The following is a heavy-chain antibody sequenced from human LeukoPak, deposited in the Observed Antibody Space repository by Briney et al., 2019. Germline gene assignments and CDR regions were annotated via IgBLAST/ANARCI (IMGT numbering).Heavy chain of an antibody. CDR1: GGTFSSYT. CDR3: ARARDSSSSDY. D-gene: IGHD6-6*01. V-gene: IGHV1-69*02. Sequence: ASVKVSCKASGGTFSSYTISWVRQAPGQGLEWMGRIIPILDIANYAQKFQGRVTITADKSTSTAYMELSSLRSEDTAVYYCARARDSSSSDYWGQGTLVTVSS. CDR2: IIPILDIA. J-gene: IGHJ4*02.